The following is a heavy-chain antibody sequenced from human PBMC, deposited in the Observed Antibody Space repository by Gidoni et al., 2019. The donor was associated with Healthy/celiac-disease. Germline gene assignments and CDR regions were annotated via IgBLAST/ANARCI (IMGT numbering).Heavy chain of an antibody. CDR2: INHSGST. D-gene: IGHD2-15*01. CDR1: GGSFSGYY. Sequence: QVQLQQWGAGLLKPSETLSLTCAVYGGSFSGYYWSWIRQPPGKGLEWIGEINHSGSTNYNPSLKSRVTISVDTSKNQFSLKLSSVTAADTAVYYCASPCSGGSCDSGIGYWGQGTLVTVSS. CDR3: ASPCSGGSCDSGIGY. V-gene: IGHV4-34*01. J-gene: IGHJ4*02.